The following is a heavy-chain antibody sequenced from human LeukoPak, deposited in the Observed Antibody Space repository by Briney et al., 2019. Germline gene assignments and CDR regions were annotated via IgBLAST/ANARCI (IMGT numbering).Heavy chain of an antibody. V-gene: IGHV3-30*18. CDR2: ISYDGSNK. J-gene: IGHJ4*02. CDR3: AKDGGGATPSPDY. CDR1: GFTFSSYG. D-gene: IGHD1-26*01. Sequence: GGSLRLSCAASGFTFSSYGMHWVRQAPGKGLEWVAVISYDGSNKYYADSVKGRFTISRDNSKNTLYLQMNSLRAEDTAVYYCAKDGGGATPSPDYWGQGTLVTVSS.